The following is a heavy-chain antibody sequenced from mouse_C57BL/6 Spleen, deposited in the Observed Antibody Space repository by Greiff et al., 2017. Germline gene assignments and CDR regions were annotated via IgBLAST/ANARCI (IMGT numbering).Heavy chain of an antibody. CDR2: ISSGSSTI. D-gene: IGHD1-1*01. Sequence: EVKVVESGGGLVKPGGSLKLSCAASGFTFSDYGMHWVRQAPEKGLEWVAYISSGSSTIYYADTVKGRFTISRDNAKNTLFLQMTSLRSEDTAMYYCARGRYYYGSSYDAMDYWGQGTSVTGSS. V-gene: IGHV5-17*01. J-gene: IGHJ4*01. CDR1: GFTFSDYG. CDR3: ARGRYYYGSSYDAMDY.